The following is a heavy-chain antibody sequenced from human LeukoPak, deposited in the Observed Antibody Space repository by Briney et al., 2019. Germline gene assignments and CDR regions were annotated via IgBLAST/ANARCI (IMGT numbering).Heavy chain of an antibody. D-gene: IGHD5-24*01. V-gene: IGHV4-30-2*01. Sequence: SETLSLTCAVSGGSISSGGYSWSWIRQPPGKGLEWIGYIYHSGSTYYNPSFKSRVTISVDRSKNQFSLKLSSVTAADTAVYYCARGAGDGYNYLHYWGQGTLVTVSS. CDR3: ARGAGDGYNYLHY. J-gene: IGHJ4*02. CDR1: GGSISSGGYS. CDR2: IYHSGST.